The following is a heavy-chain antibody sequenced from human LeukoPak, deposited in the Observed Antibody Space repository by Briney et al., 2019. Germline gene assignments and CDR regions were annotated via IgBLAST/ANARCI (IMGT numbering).Heavy chain of an antibody. D-gene: IGHD2-2*01. Sequence: PSETLSLTCTVSGGSISSRSYYWGWLRQPPGKGLEWIGSIYYSGSTYYNPSLKSRVSISLDTSKNQFSLRLSSVTAADTAVYYCATERDCTTSGYVAFWGQGTLVTVSS. J-gene: IGHJ4*02. CDR3: ATERDCTTSGYVAF. CDR2: IYYSGST. CDR1: GGSISSRSYY. V-gene: IGHV4-39*07.